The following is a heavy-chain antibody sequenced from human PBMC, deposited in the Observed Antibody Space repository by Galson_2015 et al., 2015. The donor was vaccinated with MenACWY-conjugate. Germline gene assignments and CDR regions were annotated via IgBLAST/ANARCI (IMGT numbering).Heavy chain of an antibody. CDR2: IKQDGSEK. J-gene: IGHJ4*02. Sequence: SLRLSCAASGFTFGGLWMSWVRQAPGKGLEWVARIKQDGSEKYYGDSVRGRFTVSRDNAENSLYLQVNSLRADDTAVYYCVADVRFGGQGTLVTVSS. CDR3: VADVRF. CDR1: GFTFGGLW. V-gene: IGHV3-7*03. D-gene: IGHD6-19*01.